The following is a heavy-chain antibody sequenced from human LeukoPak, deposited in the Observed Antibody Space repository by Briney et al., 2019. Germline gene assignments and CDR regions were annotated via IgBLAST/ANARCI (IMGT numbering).Heavy chain of an antibody. D-gene: IGHD3-10*01. CDR3: AKDSAL. CDR1: AFIFSGHW. CDR2: ISRSGSGT. J-gene: IGHJ4*02. Sequence: GGSLRLSCEGSAFIFSGHWMNWVRQTPGKGLEWVSSISRSGSGTYYADSVKGRFTISRDNSKKTLDLHMHNLTAEDTAVYYCAKDSALWGQGTLVTVSS. V-gene: IGHV3-23*01.